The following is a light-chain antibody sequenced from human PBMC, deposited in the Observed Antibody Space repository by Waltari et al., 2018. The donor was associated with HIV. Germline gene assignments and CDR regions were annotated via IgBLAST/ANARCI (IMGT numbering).Light chain of an antibody. CDR3: SSFTTRSTFV. CDR2: AVR. J-gene: IGLJ1*01. V-gene: IGLV2-14*03. CDR1: STDVGKYNY. Sequence: QSALTQPASVSGSPGQSITISCTGASTDVGKYNYVSWYQQHPDTAPKLLLFAVRKRPSGVSDRFSGSKSGNTASLTISGLQTEDEADYYCSSFTTRSTFVFGTGTKVTVL.